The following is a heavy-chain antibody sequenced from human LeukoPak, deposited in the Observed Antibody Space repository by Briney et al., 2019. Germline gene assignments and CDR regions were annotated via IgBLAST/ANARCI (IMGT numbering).Heavy chain of an antibody. CDR2: INTNGANT. CDR1: GFTFKSYA. J-gene: IGHJ4*02. Sequence: GGSLRLSCLASGFTFKSYAMHWVRQAPGKGLEYVSSINTNGANTYYADSVKGRFTISRDNSRNMVYVQMNSLTPEDTAVYYCVKGLDYSSSQMDSWGQGTLVAVSS. V-gene: IGHV3-64*05. CDR3: VKGLDYSSSQMDS. D-gene: IGHD6-6*01.